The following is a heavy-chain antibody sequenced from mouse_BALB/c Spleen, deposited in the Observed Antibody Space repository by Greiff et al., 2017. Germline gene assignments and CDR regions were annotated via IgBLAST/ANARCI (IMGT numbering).Heavy chain of an antibody. CDR3: TREGSRAWFAY. Sequence: EVKVVESGGGLVKPGGSLKLSCAASGFTFSSYTMSWVRQTPEKRLEWVATISSGGSYTYYPDSVKGRITISRDNAKNTLYLQMSSLKSEDTAMYYCTREGSRAWFAYWGQGTLVTVSA. CDR1: GFTFSSYT. V-gene: IGHV5-6-4*01. CDR2: ISSGGSYT. D-gene: IGHD1-1*01. J-gene: IGHJ3*01.